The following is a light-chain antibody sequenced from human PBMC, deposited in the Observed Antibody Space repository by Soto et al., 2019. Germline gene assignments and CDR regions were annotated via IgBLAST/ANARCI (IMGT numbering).Light chain of an antibody. CDR3: QHYHESPRT. Sequence: IVLTQSPGTLSLSPGERATLSCRASQSVTNTYLAWYQQKPGQAPRLLIYGASTRATGITDRFSGSGSGTDFTLTISRLEPEDFAVYYCQHYHESPRTFGQGTKVEV. J-gene: IGKJ1*01. CDR1: QSVTNTY. CDR2: GAS. V-gene: IGKV3-20*01.